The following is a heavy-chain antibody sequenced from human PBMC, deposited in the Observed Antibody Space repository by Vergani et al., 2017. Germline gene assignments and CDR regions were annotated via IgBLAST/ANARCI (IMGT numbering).Heavy chain of an antibody. J-gene: IGHJ4*02. CDR1: GGTFSSYA. Sequence: QVQLVQSGAEVKKPGSSVKVSCKASGGTFSSYAISWVRQAPGQGLEWMGGIIPIFGTANYAQKFQGRVTITADESTSTAYMELSSLRSEDTAVYYCARARPYCSSTSCYAIVTPKDYWGQGTLVTVSS. D-gene: IGHD2-2*01. CDR2: IIPIFGTA. CDR3: ARARPYCSSTSCYAIVTPKDY. V-gene: IGHV1-69*01.